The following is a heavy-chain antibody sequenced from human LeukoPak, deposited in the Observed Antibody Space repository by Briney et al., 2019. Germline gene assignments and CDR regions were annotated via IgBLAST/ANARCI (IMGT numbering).Heavy chain of an antibody. D-gene: IGHD3-10*02. CDR3: AKDPTTMWGQSYFDY. CDR1: GFTFSSYG. J-gene: IGHJ4*02. V-gene: IGHV3-30*02. Sequence: GGSLRLSCAASGFTFSSYGMHWVRQAPGKGLEWVAFIRYDGSNKYYADSVKGRFTISRDNFKNTLYLQMNSLRAGDTAVYYCAKDPTTMWGQSYFDYWGQGTLVTVSS. CDR2: IRYDGSNK.